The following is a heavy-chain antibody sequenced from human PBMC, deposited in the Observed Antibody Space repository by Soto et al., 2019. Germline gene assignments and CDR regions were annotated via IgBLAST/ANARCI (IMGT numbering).Heavy chain of an antibody. Sequence: PGGSLRLSCAASGFTFSNAWMNWVRQAPGKGLEWVGRIKSKTDGGTTDYAAPVKGRFTISRDDSKNTLYLQMNSLKTEDTAVYYCTTDRYYYDSSGYYWGPRSFDYWGQGTLVTVSS. J-gene: IGHJ4*02. CDR2: IKSKTDGGTT. V-gene: IGHV3-15*07. CDR1: GFTFSNAW. D-gene: IGHD3-22*01. CDR3: TTDRYYYDSSGYYWGPRSFDY.